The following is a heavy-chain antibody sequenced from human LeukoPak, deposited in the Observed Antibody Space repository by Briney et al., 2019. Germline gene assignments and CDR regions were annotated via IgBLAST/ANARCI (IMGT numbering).Heavy chain of an antibody. CDR1: GFTFSTYW. D-gene: IGHD6-13*01. Sequence: GGSLRLSCAASGFTFSTYWMSWVRQAPGKGLEWVANIKQDGSEKYYVDSVKGRFTISRDNAKNSLYLQMNSLRAEDTAVYYCAMSYSSSWAFDYWGQGTLVTVSS. CDR3: AMSYSSSWAFDY. V-gene: IGHV3-7*03. CDR2: IKQDGSEK. J-gene: IGHJ4*02.